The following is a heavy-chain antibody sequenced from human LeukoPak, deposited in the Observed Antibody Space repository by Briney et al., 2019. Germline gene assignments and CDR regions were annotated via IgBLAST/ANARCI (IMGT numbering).Heavy chain of an antibody. CDR1: GFTFSDYY. D-gene: IGHD6-6*01. CDR3: ARGPSIAARYDAFDI. J-gene: IGHJ3*02. CDR2: ISSSGNTI. V-gene: IGHV3-11*04. Sequence: GGSLRLSCEASGFTFSDYYMSWIRQAPGKGLEWVSYISSSGNTISYADSVKGRFTISRDNAKNSLYLQVISLRAEDTAVYYCARGPSIAARYDAFDIWGQGTMVTVSS.